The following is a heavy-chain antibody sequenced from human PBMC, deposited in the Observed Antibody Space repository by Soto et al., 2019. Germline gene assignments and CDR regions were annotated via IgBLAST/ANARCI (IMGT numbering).Heavy chain of an antibody. V-gene: IGHV3-21*06. CDR3: ARDGLTFGGD. D-gene: IGHD3-16*01. J-gene: IGHJ4*02. CDR2: ISSSSDYI. CDR1: GFTFGSFT. Sequence: EVHLVEAGGGLVKPGESLTLSCAASGFTFGSFTLNWVRQAPGKGLEWVSSISSSSDYIYYAVSVKGRFTISRDNARSNLYLQMNSLRLDDTAVYFCARDGLTFGGDWGQGTLVAVSS.